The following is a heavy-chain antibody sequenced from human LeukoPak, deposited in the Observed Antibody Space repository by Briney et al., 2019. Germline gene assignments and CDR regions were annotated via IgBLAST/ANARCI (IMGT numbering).Heavy chain of an antibody. CDR3: ARGRRLEWLKRTIDY. CDR1: GYTFTSYD. V-gene: IGHV1-8*01. CDR2: MNPNSGNT. J-gene: IGHJ4*02. Sequence: ASVTVSCKPSGYTFTSYDINWVRQAAGQGREWMGWMNPNSGNTGYAQKFQGRVTMTRNTSISTAYMELSSLRSEDTAVYYCARGRRLEWLKRTIDYWGQGTLVTVSS. D-gene: IGHD3-3*01.